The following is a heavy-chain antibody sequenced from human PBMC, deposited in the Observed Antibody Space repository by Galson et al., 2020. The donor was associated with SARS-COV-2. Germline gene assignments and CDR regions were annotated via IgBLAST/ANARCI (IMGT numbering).Heavy chain of an antibody. J-gene: IGHJ2*01. CDR1: GFTFGRYW. V-gene: IGHV3-74*01. Sequence: GESLKISCAAPGFTFGRYWMHWIRQAPGEGLVWVAHINNDGSGTSSAASVKGRFTDSRDNAKNTVDLQMNSLRAEDTAMYYCVRDGEWYFDLWGRGTRVRVSS. CDR2: INNDGSGT. CDR3: VRDGEWYFDL. D-gene: IGHD4-17*01.